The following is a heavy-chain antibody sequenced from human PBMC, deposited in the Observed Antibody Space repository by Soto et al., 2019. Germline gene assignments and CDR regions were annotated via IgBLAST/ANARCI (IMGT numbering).Heavy chain of an antibody. CDR2: INPSGGAA. V-gene: IGHV1-46*01. Sequence: GASLKVSCKASGYTFINFFIHWVRQAPGQGLEWVGIINPSGGAATYPQKFQGRVTMTRDTSTSTVYMDVSSLRFDDTAVYYCARSHCSGGSCYLGAFDIWGQGTMVTVSS. CDR1: GYTFINFF. D-gene: IGHD2-15*01. CDR3: ARSHCSGGSCYLGAFDI. J-gene: IGHJ3*02.